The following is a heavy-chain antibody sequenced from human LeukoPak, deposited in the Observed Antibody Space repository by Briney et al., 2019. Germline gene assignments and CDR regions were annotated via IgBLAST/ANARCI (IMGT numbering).Heavy chain of an antibody. CDR1: GGSISSGSYY. CDR2: IYTSGST. V-gene: IGHV4-61*02. J-gene: IGHJ4*02. Sequence: SETLSLTCTVSGGSISSGSYYWSWIRQPAGKGLEWIGRIYTSGSTNYNPSLKSRVTISVDTSKNRFSLKLSSVTAADTAVYYCASPKAPNDYWGQGTLVTVSS. CDR3: ASPKAPNDY.